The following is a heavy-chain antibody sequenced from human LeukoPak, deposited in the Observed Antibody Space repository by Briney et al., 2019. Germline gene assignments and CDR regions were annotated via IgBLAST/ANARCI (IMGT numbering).Heavy chain of an antibody. J-gene: IGHJ4*02. Sequence: PGGSLRLSCAASGFTFSSYGMHWVRQAPGKGLEWVAVIWYDGSNKYYADSVKGRFTISRDNSKNTLYLQMNSLRAEDTAVYYFVRDHGGATRDYWAQGPLFTVSS. V-gene: IGHV3-33*01. CDR2: IWYDGSNK. D-gene: IGHD4/OR15-4a*01. CDR3: VRDHGGATRDY. CDR1: GFTFSSYG.